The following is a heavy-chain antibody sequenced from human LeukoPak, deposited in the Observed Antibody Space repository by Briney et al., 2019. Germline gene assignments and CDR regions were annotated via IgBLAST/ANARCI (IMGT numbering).Heavy chain of an antibody. V-gene: IGHV3-23*01. D-gene: IGHD5-18*01. CDR1: GFTFNSYA. Sequence: GGSLRLSCAASGFTFNSYAMSWVRQAPGKGLEWVSIISGGGGSTSYADSVKGRFTISRDNSKNTLYLQMNSLRAEDTAVYYCAKDSAYSGGPFAGGFDHWGQGTLVTVSS. J-gene: IGHJ4*02. CDR3: AKDSAYSGGPFAGGFDH. CDR2: ISGGGGST.